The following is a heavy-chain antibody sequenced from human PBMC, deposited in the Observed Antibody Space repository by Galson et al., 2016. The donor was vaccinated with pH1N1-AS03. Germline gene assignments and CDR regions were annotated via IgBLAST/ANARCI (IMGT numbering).Heavy chain of an antibody. J-gene: IGHJ6*02. D-gene: IGHD3-16*01. CDR3: ARDALGGEYGMDV. Sequence: SLRLSCAASGFTFSSYSMNWVRQAPGKGLEWVSYISSSRRTIYYADSVKGRFTIPTDNAKNSLYLQMSSLRAEDTAVYYCARDALGGEYGMDVWGQGTTVTVSS. V-gene: IGHV3-48*01. CDR1: GFTFSSYS. CDR2: ISSSRRTI.